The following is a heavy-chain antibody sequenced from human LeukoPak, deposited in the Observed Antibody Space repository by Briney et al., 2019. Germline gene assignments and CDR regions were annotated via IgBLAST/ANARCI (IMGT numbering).Heavy chain of an antibody. CDR3: ARGLTKDY. Sequence: PSETLSLTCAVYGGSFSGYYWSWIRQPPGKGLEWIGEINHSGSTNYNPSLKGRVTISVDTSKNQFSLKLSSMTAADTAVYYCARGLTKDYWGQGTLVTVSS. J-gene: IGHJ4*02. D-gene: IGHD2-15*01. CDR1: GGSFSGYY. V-gene: IGHV4-34*01. CDR2: INHSGST.